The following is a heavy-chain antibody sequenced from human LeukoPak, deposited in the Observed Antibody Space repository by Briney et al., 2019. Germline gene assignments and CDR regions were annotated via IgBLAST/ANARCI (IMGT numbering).Heavy chain of an antibody. CDR1: GFTFKTHA. CDR2: ISGSGGNT. J-gene: IGHJ5*02. V-gene: IGHV3-23*01. Sequence: GGSLRLSCAASGFTFKTHAMSWVRQAPGKGLDWVSVISGSGGNTYYADSVEGRFTISRDNSKNTLYLQMNSLRAEDTAVYYCAKAPGYNYAPRGWIDPWGQGTLVTVSS. CDR3: AKAPGYNYAPRGWIDP. D-gene: IGHD5-18*01.